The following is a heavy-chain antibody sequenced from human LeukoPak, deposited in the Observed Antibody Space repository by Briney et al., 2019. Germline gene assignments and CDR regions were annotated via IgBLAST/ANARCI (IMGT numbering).Heavy chain of an antibody. J-gene: IGHJ4*02. CDR3: ARLSHYFDSSGHYYVRFFDY. CDR2: IYDSGST. CDR1: GGSISSYS. V-gene: IGHV4-59*08. D-gene: IGHD3-22*01. Sequence: PSETLSLTCTVSGGSISSYSWSWIRQPPGKGLECIGYIYDSGSTNYNPSLKSRVAISVDKSKNQFSLKLSYVTAADTAVYYCARLSHYFDSSGHYYVRFFDYWGQGTLVTVSS.